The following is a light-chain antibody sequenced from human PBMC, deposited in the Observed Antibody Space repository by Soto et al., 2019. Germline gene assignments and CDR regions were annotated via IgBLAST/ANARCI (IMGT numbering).Light chain of an antibody. CDR3: QQYGSSSWT. V-gene: IGKV3-20*01. J-gene: IGKJ1*01. CDR1: QSVSSSY. CDR2: GTS. Sequence: EIVLTQSPGTLSLSTGERATLSCRASQSVSSSYLAWYQQKPGQAPRLLIYGTSSRATAIPDRFSGSGSGTGFTLTISSLEPEDFAVYYCQQYGSSSWTFGQGTKV.